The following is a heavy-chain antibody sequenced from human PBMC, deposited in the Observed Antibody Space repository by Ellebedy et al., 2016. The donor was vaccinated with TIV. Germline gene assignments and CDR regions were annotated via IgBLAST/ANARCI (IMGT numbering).Heavy chain of an antibody. V-gene: IGHV4-31*03. CDR2: IYYSGRT. CDR3: VRDYHDYGVDAFDI. D-gene: IGHD4-17*01. J-gene: IGHJ3*02. Sequence: SETLSLTCTVSGDSISDGGYYWGWVRQRPGKGLEWVGHIYYSGRTSYNPSLESRLTISVDTTKNQFSLKLTSWTAADTAVYFCVRDYHDYGVDAFDIWGQGTMITVSS. CDR1: GDSISDGGYY.